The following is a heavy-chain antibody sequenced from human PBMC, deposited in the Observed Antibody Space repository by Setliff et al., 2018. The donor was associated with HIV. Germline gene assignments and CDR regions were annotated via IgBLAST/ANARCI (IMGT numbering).Heavy chain of an antibody. CDR1: GMSMSGHY. J-gene: IGHJ3*01. CDR2: IYYTGTT. CDR3: ARDHELGAFDL. D-gene: IGHD1-26*01. V-gene: IGHV4-59*11. Sequence: PSETLSLTCRVSGMSMSGHYWSWIRQSPGKGLEWIGYIYYTGTTSYNPSLKSRVTIQVDTSNNRFSLNLRSATVADTAVYFCARDHELGAFDLWGQGTMVTVSS.